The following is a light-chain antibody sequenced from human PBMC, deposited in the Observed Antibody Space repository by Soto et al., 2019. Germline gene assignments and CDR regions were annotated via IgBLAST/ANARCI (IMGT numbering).Light chain of an antibody. Sequence: QSVVTQPPSASGTPGQRVTISCSGSTSNIGSNYVYWYQQLPRTAPKLLIYRNNQRPSGVPDRFSASKSGTSPSLAISGLRSEDEADYYCAAWDDGLSVWVFGGGTKLTVL. CDR3: AAWDDGLSVWV. V-gene: IGLV1-47*01. CDR1: TSNIGSNY. J-gene: IGLJ3*02. CDR2: RNN.